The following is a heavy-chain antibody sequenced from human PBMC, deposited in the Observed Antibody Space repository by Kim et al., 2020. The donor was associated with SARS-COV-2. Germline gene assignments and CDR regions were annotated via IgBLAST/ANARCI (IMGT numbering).Heavy chain of an antibody. Sequence: NPSLRSRVTISVDRSKTQFSLKRSSVTAADTAVYYCARGIAAAGTNWFDPWGQGTLVTVSS. CDR3: ARGIAAAGTNWFDP. D-gene: IGHD6-13*01. V-gene: IGHV4-30-2*01. J-gene: IGHJ5*02.